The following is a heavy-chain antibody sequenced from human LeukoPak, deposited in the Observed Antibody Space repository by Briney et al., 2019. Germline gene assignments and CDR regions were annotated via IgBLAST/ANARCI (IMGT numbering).Heavy chain of an antibody. J-gene: IGHJ5*02. CDR1: GGSISSYY. V-gene: IGHV4-4*07. CDR3: VRDSGTTGEGKFDP. D-gene: IGHD3-10*01. Sequence: SETLSLTCTVSGGSISSYYWSWIRQPAGKGLEWIGRIYSSGSTDYNPSLKSRVTLSVDTPKNKFSLKLSSVTAADPAGLYCVRDSGTTGEGKFDPWGEGTLVSVSS. CDR2: IYSSGST.